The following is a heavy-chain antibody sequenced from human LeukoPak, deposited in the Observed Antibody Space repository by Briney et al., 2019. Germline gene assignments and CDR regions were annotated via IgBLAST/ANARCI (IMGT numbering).Heavy chain of an antibody. CDR2: ISGSGDST. CDR1: GFTFSSYA. J-gene: IGHJ1*01. D-gene: IGHD2-15*01. V-gene: IGHV3-23*01. CDR3: ARGGSGNSYSQVQH. Sequence: GESLRLSCAASGFTFSSYAMTWVRQAPGKGLEWVSVISGSGDSTYYAGSVKGRFTISRDNSKNTMYLQMNSLRVEDTAVHYCARGGSGNSYSQVQHWGQGALLTVSS.